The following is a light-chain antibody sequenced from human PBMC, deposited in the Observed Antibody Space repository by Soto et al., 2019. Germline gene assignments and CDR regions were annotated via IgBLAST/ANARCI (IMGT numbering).Light chain of an antibody. CDR2: GAS. J-gene: IGKJ1*01. CDR1: QSFNSNY. V-gene: IGKV3-20*01. Sequence: EIWLTQFPGTLSLSPGERATLSCTASQSFNSNYLAWYQQKPGQAPRLLIYGASTRATGIPDRFSGSGSGTDFTLTISRLEPEDFAVYYCHQYGSSPMTFGPGTKVDI. CDR3: HQYGSSPMT.